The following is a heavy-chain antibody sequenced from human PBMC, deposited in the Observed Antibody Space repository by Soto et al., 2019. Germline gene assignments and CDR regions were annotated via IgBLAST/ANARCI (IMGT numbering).Heavy chain of an antibody. Sequence: SETLSLTCTVSGGCISSYYWSWIRQPPGKGLEWIGYIYYSGSTNYNPSLKSRVTISVDTSKNQFSLKLSSVTAADTAVYYCERDRADFWSGYSFGYYYGMDVWGQGTTVTVSS. D-gene: IGHD3-3*01. CDR2: IYYSGST. CDR1: GGCISSYY. J-gene: IGHJ6*02. V-gene: IGHV4-59*01. CDR3: ERDRADFWSGYSFGYYYGMDV.